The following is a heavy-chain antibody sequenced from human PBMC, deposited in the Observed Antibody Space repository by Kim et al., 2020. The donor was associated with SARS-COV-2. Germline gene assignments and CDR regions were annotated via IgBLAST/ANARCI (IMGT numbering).Heavy chain of an antibody. CDR3: ANELTRVTYYGMDV. D-gene: IGHD4-4*01. J-gene: IGHJ6*02. Sequence: AESVKGRFTISRDKSKQTLYLQMNSLSAEDTAVYYCANELTRVTYYGMDVWGQGTTVTGSS. V-gene: IGHV3-23*01.